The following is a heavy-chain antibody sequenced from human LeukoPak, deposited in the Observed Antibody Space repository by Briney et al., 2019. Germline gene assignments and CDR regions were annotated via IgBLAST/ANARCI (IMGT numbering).Heavy chain of an antibody. CDR3: ARELPRPPATRAFDI. D-gene: IGHD2-15*01. V-gene: IGHV3-7*01. J-gene: IGHJ3*02. Sequence: GGSLRLSCAASGFTFSSYLMSWVRQAPGKGLEWVANIKQDGSEKYYVNSVKGRFTISRDNAKNSLYLQMNSLRAEDTAVYYCARELPRPPATRAFDIWGQGTMVTVSS. CDR1: GFTFSSYL. CDR2: IKQDGSEK.